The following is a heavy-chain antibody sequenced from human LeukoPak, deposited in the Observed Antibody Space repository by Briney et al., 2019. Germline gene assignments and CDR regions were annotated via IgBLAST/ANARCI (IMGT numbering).Heavy chain of an antibody. J-gene: IGHJ4*02. D-gene: IGHD3-22*01. Sequence: GGSLRLSCAASGFTFSSYAMSWVRQAPGRGLEWVSAIGDSDATSYYADSVKGRFTISRDNSKNTLYLQMNSLRAEDTAMYYCAKDGIVVSYFDYWGQGTLVTVSS. CDR3: AKDGIVVSYFDY. CDR1: GFTFSSYA. V-gene: IGHV3-23*01. CDR2: IGDSDATS.